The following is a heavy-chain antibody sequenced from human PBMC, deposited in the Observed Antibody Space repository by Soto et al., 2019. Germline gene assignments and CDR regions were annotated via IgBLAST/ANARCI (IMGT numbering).Heavy chain of an antibody. J-gene: IGHJ5*02. Sequence: GGSLRLSCAASGFTFSSYAMHWVRQAPGKGLEWVAVISYDGSNKYYADSVKGRFTISRDNSKNTLYLQMNSLRAEDTAVYYCAKDGYCTNGVCLGYNWFDPWGQGTLVTVSS. CDR2: ISYDGSNK. D-gene: IGHD2-8*01. CDR1: GFTFSSYA. CDR3: AKDGYCTNGVCLGYNWFDP. V-gene: IGHV3-30-3*01.